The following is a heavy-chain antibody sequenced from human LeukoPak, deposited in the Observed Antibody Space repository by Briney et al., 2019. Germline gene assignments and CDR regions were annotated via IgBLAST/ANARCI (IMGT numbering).Heavy chain of an antibody. D-gene: IGHD2-2*01. J-gene: IGHJ5*02. CDR1: GYTFTSYG. CDR3: ARLTPDIVVVPAAMGPGYFDP. V-gene: IGHV1-18*01. Sequence: ASVKVSCKASGYTFTSYGISWVRQAPGQGLEWMGWISAYNGNTNYAQKLQGRATMTTDTSTSTAYMELRSLRSDDTAVYYCARLTPDIVVVPAAMGPGYFDPWGQGTLVTVSS. CDR2: ISAYNGNT.